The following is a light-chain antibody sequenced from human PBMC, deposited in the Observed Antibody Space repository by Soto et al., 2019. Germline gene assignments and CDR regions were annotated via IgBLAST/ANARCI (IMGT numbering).Light chain of an antibody. CDR1: QSVGRN. V-gene: IGKV3-20*01. Sequence: EIVLTQSPATLSLSPGERATLSCRASQSVGRNLGWYQQKPGQSPRLLIYDASNRATGIPDRFSGSGSGTDFTLTISRLEPEDFAVYYCQQYGSSPTFGQGTRLEIK. CDR3: QQYGSSPT. CDR2: DAS. J-gene: IGKJ5*01.